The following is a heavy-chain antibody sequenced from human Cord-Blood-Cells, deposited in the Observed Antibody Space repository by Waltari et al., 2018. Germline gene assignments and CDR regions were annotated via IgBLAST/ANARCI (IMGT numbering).Heavy chain of an antibody. J-gene: IGHJ3*02. Sequence: QVQLVQSGAEVKKPGASVKVSCKVSGYTLTELSMHWVRQAPGKGHEWMGGFDPEDGETIYAQKFQGRVTMTEDTSTDTAYMELSSLRSEDTAVYYCATRGGYYYDSSGSPGAFDIWGQGTMVTVSS. CDR2: FDPEDGET. D-gene: IGHD3-22*01. CDR3: ATRGGYYYDSSGSPGAFDI. V-gene: IGHV1-24*01. CDR1: GYTLTELS.